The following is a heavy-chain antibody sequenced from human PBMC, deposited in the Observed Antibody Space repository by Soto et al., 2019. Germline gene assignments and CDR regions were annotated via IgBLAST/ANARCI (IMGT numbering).Heavy chain of an antibody. CDR2: ISAHNGNT. V-gene: IGHV1-18*01. Sequence: QVHLVQSGAEVKKPGASVKFSCKASCYTFTSYGITWVRQAPGQGLEWMGWISAHNGNTDYAQKLQGRVIVNRDTSTSTAYMELRSLRSDATAVYYWARGRYGDYWGQGALVTVSS. D-gene: IGHD1-1*01. CDR1: CYTFTSYG. J-gene: IGHJ4*02. CDR3: ARGRYGDY.